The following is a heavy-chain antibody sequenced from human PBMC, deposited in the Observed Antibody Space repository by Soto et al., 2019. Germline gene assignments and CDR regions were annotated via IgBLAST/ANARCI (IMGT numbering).Heavy chain of an antibody. V-gene: IGHV3-30-3*01. Sequence: QVQLVESGGGVVQPGRSLRLSCAASGFTFSNYAMHWVRQAPGKGLEWVAVISYDGNNKYYEDSVKGRFTISRDNSKNTLYLQMNSLRAEDTAVYYCARRLAGAGHYYYYGMDVW. CDR2: ISYDGNNK. CDR1: GFTFSNYA. J-gene: IGHJ6*01. CDR3: ARRLAGAGHYYYYGMDV. D-gene: IGHD3-10*01.